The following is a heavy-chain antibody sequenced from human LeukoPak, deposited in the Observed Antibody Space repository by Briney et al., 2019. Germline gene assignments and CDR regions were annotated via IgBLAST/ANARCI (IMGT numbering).Heavy chain of an antibody. Sequence: GGSLRLSCAASGFTFSTYGMSWVRQAPGKGLEWDSTISTTGDTTYYTDSVKGRFTISRDNSKNTVYLQMSSLRAEDTAVFYCAKRASGYYFDSWGQGTLVTVSS. CDR3: AKRASGYYFDS. CDR1: GFTFSTYG. J-gene: IGHJ4*02. V-gene: IGHV3-23*01. D-gene: IGHD5-12*01. CDR2: ISTTGDTT.